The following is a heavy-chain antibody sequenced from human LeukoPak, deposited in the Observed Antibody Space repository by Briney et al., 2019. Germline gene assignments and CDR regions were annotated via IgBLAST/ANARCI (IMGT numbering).Heavy chain of an antibody. CDR3: ARHDAGIAARPFDN. Sequence: SETLSLTCTVSGGSISTYYWSWIRRPPGKGLEWIAYIHASGPTNYNPSLKSRITISVDTSKNQFSLKLSSVTTADTAVYYCARHDAGIAARPFDNWGQGTLVTVSS. J-gene: IGHJ4*02. CDR2: IHASGPT. CDR1: GGSISTYY. V-gene: IGHV4-4*09. D-gene: IGHD6-6*01.